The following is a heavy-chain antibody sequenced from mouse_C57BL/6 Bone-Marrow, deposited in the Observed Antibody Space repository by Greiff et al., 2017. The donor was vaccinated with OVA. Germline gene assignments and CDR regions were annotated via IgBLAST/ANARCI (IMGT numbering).Heavy chain of an antibody. D-gene: IGHD2-3*01. CDR3: ARDGYYYFDY. CDR2: ISSGSSTI. CDR1: GFTFSDYG. J-gene: IGHJ2*01. V-gene: IGHV5-17*01. Sequence: EVMLVESGGGLVKPGGSLKLSCAASGFTFSDYGMHWVRQAPEKGLEWVAYISSGSSTIYYADTVQGRFTISRDNAKNTLFLQMTSLRSEDTAMYYCARDGYYYFDYWGQGTTLTVSS.